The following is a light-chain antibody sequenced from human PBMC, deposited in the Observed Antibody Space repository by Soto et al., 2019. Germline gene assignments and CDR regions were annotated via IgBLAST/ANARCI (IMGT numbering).Light chain of an antibody. CDR3: LQYHNLWA. CDR2: GAT. Sequence: EIVMTQPPATLSVSPGERASLSCRASQSVNRNLAWYQQKPGQAPRLLIHGATTRAAGIPARFSGSGSGTEFTLTISSLQSEDFAVYSCLQYHNLWAFGQGTKVDIK. CDR1: QSVNRN. J-gene: IGKJ1*01. V-gene: IGKV3-15*01.